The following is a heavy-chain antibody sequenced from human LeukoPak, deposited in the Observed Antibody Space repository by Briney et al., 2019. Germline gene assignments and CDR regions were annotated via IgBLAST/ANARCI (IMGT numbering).Heavy chain of an antibody. Sequence: ASVKDSCKVSGYTFTDYYMHWVQQAPGKGLEWMGLVDPEDGETIYAEKFQGRVTITADTSTDTAYMELSSLRSEDTAVYYCATIEYSSSPRAFDIWGQGTMVTVSS. CDR1: GYTFTDYY. D-gene: IGHD6-6*01. CDR3: ATIEYSSSPRAFDI. CDR2: VDPEDGET. V-gene: IGHV1-69-2*01. J-gene: IGHJ3*02.